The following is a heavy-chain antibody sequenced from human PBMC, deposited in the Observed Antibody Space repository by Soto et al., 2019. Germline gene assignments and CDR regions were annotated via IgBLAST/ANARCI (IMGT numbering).Heavy chain of an antibody. CDR2: MNPNSGNT. D-gene: IGHD2-15*01. CDR1: GYTFTSYD. J-gene: IGHJ4*02. V-gene: IGHV1-8*01. Sequence: QVQLVQSGAEVKKPGASVKVSCKASGYTFTSYDINWVRQATGQGLEWMGWMNPNSGNTGYAQKFQGRVTXXRXTXTSTAYRELRSLRSEDTAVYYCARVRGIQVVVAADYWGQGTLVTVSS. CDR3: ARVRGIQVVVAADY.